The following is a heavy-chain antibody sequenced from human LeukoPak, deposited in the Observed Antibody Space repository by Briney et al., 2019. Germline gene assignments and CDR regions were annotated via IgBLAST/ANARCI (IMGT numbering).Heavy chain of an antibody. CDR3: ARGPTVRGVINRNWFDP. Sequence: GGSLRLSCAASGFTFSSYSMNWVRQAPGKGLEWVSYIRSSSSTIYYADSVKGRFTISRDNAKNSLYLQMNSLRAEDTAVYYCARGPTVRGVINRNWFDPWGQGTLVTVSS. D-gene: IGHD3-10*01. CDR1: GFTFSSYS. V-gene: IGHV3-48*01. J-gene: IGHJ5*02. CDR2: IRSSSSTI.